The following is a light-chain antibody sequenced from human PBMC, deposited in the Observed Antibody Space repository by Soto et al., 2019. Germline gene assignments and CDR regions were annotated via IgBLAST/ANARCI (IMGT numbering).Light chain of an antibody. J-gene: IGLJ1*01. V-gene: IGLV2-14*03. CDR2: DVS. CDR3: SSYTSISTLYI. CDR1: SSDVGGYNF. Sequence: QSVLTQPASVSGSPGQSITISCTGTSSDVGGYNFVSWYQQHPGKAPKLIVYDVSNRPSGVSNRFCGSKSGNTASLTISGLQAEDEADYHCSSYTSISTLYIFGTGTKLTVL.